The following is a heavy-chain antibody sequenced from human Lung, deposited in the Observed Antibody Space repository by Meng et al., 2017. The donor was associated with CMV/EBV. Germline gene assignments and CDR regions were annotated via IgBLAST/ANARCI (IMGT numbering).Heavy chain of an antibody. V-gene: IGHV3-30*02. D-gene: IGHD1-26*01. CDR3: AQGSSGSPR. CDR2: IRSDGSNK. Sequence: GESXKISCAASGFTFSSYGMRWVRQAPGKGLEWVAFIRSDGSNKYYADSVKGRFTISRDNSKNTLYLQMNSLRAEDTAVYYRAQGSSGSPRRGQGPLVTVSS. CDR1: GFTFSSYG. J-gene: IGHJ4*02.